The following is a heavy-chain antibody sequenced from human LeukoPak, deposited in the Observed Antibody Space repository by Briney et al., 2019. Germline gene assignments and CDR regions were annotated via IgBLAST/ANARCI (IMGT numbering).Heavy chain of an antibody. CDR3: AKGGYDFWSGYPQTYYYYYYGMDV. CDR2: ISYDGSNK. CDR1: GFTFSSYG. J-gene: IGHJ6*02. Sequence: SGGSLRLSCAASGFTFSSYGMHWVRQAPGKGLEWVAVISYDGSNKYYADSVKGRFTISRDNSKNTLYLQMNSLRAEDTAVYYCAKGGYDFWSGYPQTYYYYYYGMDVWGQGTTVTVSS. V-gene: IGHV3-30*18. D-gene: IGHD3-3*01.